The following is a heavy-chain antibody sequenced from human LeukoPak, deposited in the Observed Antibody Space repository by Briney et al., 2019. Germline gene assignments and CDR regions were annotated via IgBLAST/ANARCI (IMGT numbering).Heavy chain of an antibody. CDR3: ARDLSFSPDH. CDR2: VSPDGNLA. V-gene: IGHV3-74*01. CDR1: GFTLRSSW. Sequence: GGSLRLSCAGSGFTLRSSWMHWIRQAPGRGPVWVAHVSPDGNLANYADSVKGRFIISRDNAKNTLFLQMNSLRAEDTAVYYCARDLSFSPDHWGQGTLVTVSS. J-gene: IGHJ4*02.